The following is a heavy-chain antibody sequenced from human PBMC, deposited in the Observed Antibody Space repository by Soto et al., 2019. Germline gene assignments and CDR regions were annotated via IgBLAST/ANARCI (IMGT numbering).Heavy chain of an antibody. CDR2: IYYSGST. CDR1: GGSISSYY. Sequence: SETLSLTCTVSGGSISSYYWSWIRQPPGKGLEWIGYIYYSGSTNYNPSLKSRVTISVDTSKNQFSLKLSSVTAADTAVYYCARHGAARRLGRGFHGPFDYWGQGTLVTVSS. J-gene: IGHJ4*02. D-gene: IGHD6-6*01. V-gene: IGHV4-59*08. CDR3: ARHGAARRLGRGFHGPFDY.